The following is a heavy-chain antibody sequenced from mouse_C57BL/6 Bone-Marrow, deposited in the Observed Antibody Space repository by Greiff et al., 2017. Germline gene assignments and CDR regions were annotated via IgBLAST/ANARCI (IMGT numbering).Heavy chain of an antibody. D-gene: IGHD2-4*01. J-gene: IGHJ2*01. Sequence: EVQRVESGEGLVKPGGSLKLSCAASGFTFSSYAMSWVRQTPEKRLEWVAYISSGGDYIYYADTVKGRFTIARDNARNTLYLQMSSLKSEDTAMYYCTRDLNDYDEVDYWGQGTTLTVSS. CDR1: GFTFSSYA. CDR3: TRDLNDYDEVDY. V-gene: IGHV5-9-1*02. CDR2: ISSGGDYI.